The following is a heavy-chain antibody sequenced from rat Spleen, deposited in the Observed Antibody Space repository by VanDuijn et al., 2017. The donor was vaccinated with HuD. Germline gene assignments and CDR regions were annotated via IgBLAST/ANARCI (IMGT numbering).Heavy chain of an antibody. CDR3: TRSLTTVAVY. Sequence: EVQLVESGGGLVQPGRSLKLSCAASGFTFSNYHMAWVRQAPTKGLEWVASISTGGGNTYYRDSVKGRFTISRDNAKSTLYLQMDSLRSEDTATYYCTRSLTTVAVYWGQGVMVTVSS. D-gene: IGHD1-8*01. J-gene: IGHJ2*01. CDR2: ISTGGGNT. CDR1: GFTFSNYH. V-gene: IGHV5S23*01.